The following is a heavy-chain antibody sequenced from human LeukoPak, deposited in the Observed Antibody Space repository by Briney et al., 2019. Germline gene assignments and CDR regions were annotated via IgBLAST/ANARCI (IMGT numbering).Heavy chain of an antibody. CDR1: GYIYTRYY. J-gene: IGHJ4*02. V-gene: IGHV1-46*01. CDR2: LKPRGGST. CDR3: ARDRSQQLVSAHFDY. Sequence: GASVKVSCKASGYIYTRYYMHWVRQPRAQGLEWVGVLKPRGGSTSYAQRFQGRVTMTRDTSTSTVYMEQSSQRAYDTAVYYCARDRSQQLVSAHFDYWGEGTLVTVSS. D-gene: IGHD6-13*01.